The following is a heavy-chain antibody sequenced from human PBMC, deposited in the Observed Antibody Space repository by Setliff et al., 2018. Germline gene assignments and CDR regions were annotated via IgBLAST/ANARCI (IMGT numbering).Heavy chain of an antibody. J-gene: IGHJ4*02. CDR1: GYTFSESI. CDR3: ARDAHDYDSSENPIVDY. CDR2: IAVYTGKT. Sequence: ASVKVSCKASGYTFSESIVSWVRQAPGQGLEWMGWIAVYTGKTYSAQKFQGRLTMTTDKSTNMAYLELGSLRSDDTAMYYCARDAHDYDSSENPIVDYWGQGTLVTVSS. V-gene: IGHV1-18*01. D-gene: IGHD3-22*01.